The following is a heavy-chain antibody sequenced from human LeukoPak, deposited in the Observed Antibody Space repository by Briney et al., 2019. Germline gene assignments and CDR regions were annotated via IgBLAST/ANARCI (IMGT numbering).Heavy chain of an antibody. Sequence: GGSLRLSCAASGFTFSNAWMSWVRQAPGKGLGWVGRIKSKTDGGTTDYAAPVKGRFTITRDNAKNTLYLQMNGLRVEDTAVYFCARDHNWAFDFWGRGSLVTVSS. CDR3: ARDHNWAFDF. CDR1: GFTFSNAW. J-gene: IGHJ4*02. CDR2: IKSKTDGGTT. D-gene: IGHD1-1*01. V-gene: IGHV3-15*01.